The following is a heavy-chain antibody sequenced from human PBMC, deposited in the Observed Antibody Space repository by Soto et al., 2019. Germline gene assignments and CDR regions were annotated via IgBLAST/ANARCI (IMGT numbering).Heavy chain of an antibody. V-gene: IGHV1-69*08. Sequence: QVQLVQSGAEVKKPGSSVKVSCKASGGTFSSYTISWVRQAPGQGLEWMGRIIPILGIANYAQKFQGRVTITADKPTSTAYMELSSRRSEDTAVYYCARDVDRRGYSGYDPGTFDYWCQGTLVTVSS. CDR3: ARDVDRRGYSGYDPGTFDY. CDR2: IIPILGIA. CDR1: GGTFSSYT. D-gene: IGHD5-12*01. J-gene: IGHJ4*02.